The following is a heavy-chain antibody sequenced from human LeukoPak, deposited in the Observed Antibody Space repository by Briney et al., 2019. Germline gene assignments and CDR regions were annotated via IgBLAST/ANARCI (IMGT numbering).Heavy chain of an antibody. CDR1: GYTFTSYA. CDR2: INTNTGNP. V-gene: IGHV7-4-1*02. D-gene: IGHD3-3*01. J-gene: IGHJ6*03. Sequence: ASVKVSCKASGYTFTSYAMNWVRQAPGQGLEWMGCINTNTGNPTYAQGFTGRFVFSLDTSVSTAYLQISSLKAEDTAVYYCARGSSYDFWSGYTYYYYMDVWGKGTTVTVSS. CDR3: ARGSSYDFWSGYTYYYYMDV.